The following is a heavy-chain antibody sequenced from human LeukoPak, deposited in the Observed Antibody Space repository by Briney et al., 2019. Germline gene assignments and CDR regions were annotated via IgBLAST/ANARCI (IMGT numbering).Heavy chain of an antibody. CDR3: ARDSVVKQDV. CDR1: GFTFSTYN. CDR2: ITSSSSYI. J-gene: IGHJ6*04. D-gene: IGHD2-21*01. Sequence: GGSLRLSCAASGFTFSTYNMNWVRQAPGKGLEWVSSITSSSSYIYYADSVKGRFTISRDNAKNSLYLQMNSLRAEDTAVYYCARDSVVKQDVWGKGTTVTVSS. V-gene: IGHV3-21*01.